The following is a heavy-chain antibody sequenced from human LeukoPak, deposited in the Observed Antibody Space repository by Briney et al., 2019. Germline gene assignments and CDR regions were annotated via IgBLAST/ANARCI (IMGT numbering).Heavy chain of an antibody. D-gene: IGHD3-3*01. CDR3: ARGNVGATIFGVVPMDV. J-gene: IGHJ6*02. Sequence: GGSLRLSCAASGFTFSSYAMHWVRQAPGKGLEYVSAISSNGGSTYYANSVKGRFTISRDNSKNTLYLQMGSLRAEDMAVYYCARGNVGATIFGVVPMDVWGQGTTVTVSS. CDR2: ISSNGGST. V-gene: IGHV3-64*01. CDR1: GFTFSSYA.